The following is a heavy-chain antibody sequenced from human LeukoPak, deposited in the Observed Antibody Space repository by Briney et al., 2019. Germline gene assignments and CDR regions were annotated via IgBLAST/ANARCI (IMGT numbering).Heavy chain of an antibody. CDR3: ARAGDILTGYYFDY. D-gene: IGHD3-9*01. V-gene: IGHV1-2*04. Sequence: ASVKVSCKASGYTFTGYYMHWVRQAPGQGLEWMGWITPNSGGTNYAQKFQGWVTMTRDTSISTAYMELSRLRSDDTAVYYCARAGDILTGYYFDYWGQGTLVTVSS. CDR2: ITPNSGGT. J-gene: IGHJ4*02. CDR1: GYTFTGYY.